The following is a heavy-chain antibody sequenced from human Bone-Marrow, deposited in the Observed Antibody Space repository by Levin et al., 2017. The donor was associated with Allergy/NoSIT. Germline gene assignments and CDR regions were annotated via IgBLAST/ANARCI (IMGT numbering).Heavy chain of an antibody. Sequence: GESLKISCKTSGYSFNGYFLHWVRQAPGQGLEWMGWINPNSGGTNYAPKFQDRVTMTRDSSVTTAYMELSSLRSDDRAVYYCAREAAAPGPGRNNAFDLWGQGTMVTVSS. V-gene: IGHV1-2*02. CDR2: INPNSGGT. CDR3: AREAAAPGPGRNNAFDL. J-gene: IGHJ3*01. CDR1: GYSFNGYF. D-gene: IGHD6-13*01.